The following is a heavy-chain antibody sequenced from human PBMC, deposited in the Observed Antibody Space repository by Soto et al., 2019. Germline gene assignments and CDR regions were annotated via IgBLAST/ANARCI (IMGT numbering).Heavy chain of an antibody. CDR2: ISYDGSNK. CDR1: GFTFSSYG. J-gene: IGHJ6*02. CDR3: AKDHHSSANYGMDV. D-gene: IGHD6-19*01. Sequence: VGSLRLSCAASGFTFSSYGMHWVRQAPGKGLEWVAVISYDGSNKYYADSVKGRFTISRDNSKNTLYLQMNSLRAEDTAVYYCAKDHHSSANYGMDVWGQGTTVTVS. V-gene: IGHV3-30*18.